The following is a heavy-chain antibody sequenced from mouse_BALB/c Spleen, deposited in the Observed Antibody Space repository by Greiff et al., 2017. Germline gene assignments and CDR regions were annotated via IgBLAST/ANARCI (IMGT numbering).Heavy chain of an antibody. V-gene: IGHV1-87*01. CDR1: GYTFTSYW. J-gene: IGHJ4*01. CDR2: IYPGDGDT. CDR3: ARETTATRYAMDY. Sequence: QVQLQQSGDDLVKPGASVKLSCKASGYTFTSYWINWIKQRPGQGLEWIGAIYPGDGDTRYTQKFKGKATLTADKSSSTAYMQLSSLASEDSAVYYCARETTATRYAMDYWGQGTSVTVSS. D-gene: IGHD1-2*01.